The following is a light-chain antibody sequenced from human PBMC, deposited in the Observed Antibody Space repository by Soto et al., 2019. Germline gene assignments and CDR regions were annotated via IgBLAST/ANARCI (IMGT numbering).Light chain of an antibody. CDR3: QQYNNWPPWT. J-gene: IGKJ1*01. CDR1: QSVSSN. Sequence: EIVMTQSPATLSVSPGERATPSCRASQSVSSNLAWYQQKPGQAPRLLIYGASARATGIPARFSGSGSGAEFTLTISSLQSEDFAVYYCQQYNNWPPWTFGQGTKGDIK. CDR2: GAS. V-gene: IGKV3-15*01.